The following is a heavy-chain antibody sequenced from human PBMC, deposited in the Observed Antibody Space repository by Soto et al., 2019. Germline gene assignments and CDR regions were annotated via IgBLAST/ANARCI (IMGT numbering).Heavy chain of an antibody. CDR3: ARTFDTITYYFDY. CDR2: ISFDGNII. D-gene: IGHD3-9*01. CDR1: EFSFSSYA. Sequence: GGSLRLSCAASEFSFSSYAMHWIRQAPGRGLEWVAVISFDGNIIHYADSVKGRFIISRDNSKNTLYLQMHSLSGEDTAVYYCARTFDTITYYFDYWGQGTLVTVSS. J-gene: IGHJ4*02. V-gene: IGHV3-30-3*01.